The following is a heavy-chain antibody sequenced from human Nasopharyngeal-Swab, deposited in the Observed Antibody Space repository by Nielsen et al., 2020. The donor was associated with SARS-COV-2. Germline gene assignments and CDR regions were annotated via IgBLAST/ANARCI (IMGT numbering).Heavy chain of an antibody. CDR3: AKGLAANDAFDI. Sequence: GGSLRLSCAASGFTFSGSAMHWVRQASGKGLEWVGRIRSKANSYATAYAASVKGRFTISRDDSKNTAYLQMNSLRAEDTAVYYCAKGLAANDAFDIWGQGTMVTVSS. V-gene: IGHV3-73*01. CDR2: IRSKANSYAT. J-gene: IGHJ3*02. D-gene: IGHD6-13*01. CDR1: GFTFSGSA.